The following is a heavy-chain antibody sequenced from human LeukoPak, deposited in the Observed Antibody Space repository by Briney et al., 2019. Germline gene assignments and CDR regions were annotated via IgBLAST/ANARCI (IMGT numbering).Heavy chain of an antibody. V-gene: IGHV4-34*01. D-gene: IGHD3-16*02. CDR2: INHSGST. J-gene: IGHJ4*02. CDR1: GGSFSGYY. CDR3: ASSYYDYVWGSYRPSLDY. Sequence: SETLSLTCAVYGGSFSGYYWSWIRQPPGKGLEWIGEINHSGSTNYNPSLKSRVTISVDTSKNQFSLKLSSVTAADTAVYYCASSYYDYVWGSYRPSLDYWGQGTPVTVSS.